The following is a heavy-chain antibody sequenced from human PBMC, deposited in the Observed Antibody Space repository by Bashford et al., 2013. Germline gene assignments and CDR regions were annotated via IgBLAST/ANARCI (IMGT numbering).Heavy chain of an antibody. V-gene: IGHV1-69*10. CDR1: GGTFSSYA. CDR2: IIPILGIA. D-gene: IGHD3-3*01. J-gene: IGHJ6*02. Sequence: VASVKVSCKASGGTFSSYAISWVRQAPGQGLEWMGGIIPILGIANYAQKFQGRVTITADKSTSTAYMELSSLRSEDTAVYYCARVHVTAYDFWSGYPKAGYYYGMDVWGQGTTVTVSS. CDR3: ARVHVTAYDFWSGYPKAGYYYGMDV.